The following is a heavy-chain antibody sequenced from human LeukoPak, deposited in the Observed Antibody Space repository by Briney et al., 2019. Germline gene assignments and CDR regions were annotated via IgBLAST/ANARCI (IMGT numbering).Heavy chain of an antibody. CDR3: ARAWGCSSTSCYPRKDAFDI. Sequence: KPSETLSLTCAVYGGSFSGYYWSWIRQPPGKGLEWIGEINHGGSTNYNPSLKSRVTISVDRSKNQFSLKLSSVTAADTAVYYCARAWGCSSTSCYPRKDAFDIWGQGTMVTVSS. J-gene: IGHJ3*02. D-gene: IGHD2-2*01. CDR2: INHGGST. V-gene: IGHV4-34*01. CDR1: GGSFSGYY.